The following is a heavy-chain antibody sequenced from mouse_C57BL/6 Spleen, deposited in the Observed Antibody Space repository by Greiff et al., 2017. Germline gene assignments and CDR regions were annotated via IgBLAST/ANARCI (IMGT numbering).Heavy chain of an antibody. V-gene: IGHV1-80*01. CDR1: GYAFSSYW. D-gene: IGHD2-1*01. CDR3: ARWDGNLPYYYAMDY. CDR2: IYPGDGAT. Sequence: QVQLKESGAELVKPGASVKISCKASGYAFSSYWMNWVKQRPGKGLEWIGQIYPGDGATNYNGKFKGRATLTADKSSSTAYMQLSSLTSEDSAVYFCARWDGNLPYYYAMDYWGQGTSVTVSS. J-gene: IGHJ4*01.